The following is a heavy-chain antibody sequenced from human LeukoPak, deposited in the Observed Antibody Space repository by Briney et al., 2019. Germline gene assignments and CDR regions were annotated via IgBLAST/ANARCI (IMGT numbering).Heavy chain of an antibody. D-gene: IGHD3-22*01. J-gene: IGHJ4*02. Sequence: GGSLRLSCQAYGFTFRSYAMSWVRQPPGKGLEWVSAISGSGGSTYYADSVKGRFTISRDNSKNTLYLQMNSLRAEDTAVYYCAKDYSHYDSSGYYYEWGQGTLVTVSS. CDR1: GFTFRSYA. CDR2: ISGSGGST. V-gene: IGHV3-23*01. CDR3: AKDYSHYDSSGYYYE.